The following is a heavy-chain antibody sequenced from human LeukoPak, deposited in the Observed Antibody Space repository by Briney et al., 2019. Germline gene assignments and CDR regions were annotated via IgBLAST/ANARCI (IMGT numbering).Heavy chain of an antibody. CDR1: GFTFSTYS. CDR3: ARGGSTISDY. Sequence: GGSLRLSCSASGFTFSTYSMTWVRQAPGKGLEWVSSISSSGSYIYYADSVKGRFTISRDNAKNSLYLQMNSLRAEDTAVYYCARGGSTISDYWGQGTLVTVSS. CDR2: ISSSGSYI. J-gene: IGHJ4*02. V-gene: IGHV3-21*01. D-gene: IGHD5-24*01.